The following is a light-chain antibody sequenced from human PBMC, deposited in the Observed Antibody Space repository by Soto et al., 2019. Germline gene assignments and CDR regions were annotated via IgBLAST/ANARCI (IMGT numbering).Light chain of an antibody. J-gene: IGLJ2*01. Sequence: SSELTQPPSVSVAPGKTARITCGGNNIGSKSVHWYQQKPGQAPVLVIYYDSDRPSGIPERFSDSNSGNTATLTISRVEAGDEADYYCQVWDSSSDHPVFGGGTKLTVL. CDR1: NIGSKS. CDR3: QVWDSSSDHPV. CDR2: YDS. V-gene: IGLV3-21*04.